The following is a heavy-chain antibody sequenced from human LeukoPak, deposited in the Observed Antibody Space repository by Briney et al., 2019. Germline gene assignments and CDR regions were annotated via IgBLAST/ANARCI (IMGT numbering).Heavy chain of an antibody. CDR3: AREGDFLEWLLTPYFDY. D-gene: IGHD3-3*01. V-gene: IGHV4-61*02. J-gene: IGHJ4*02. CDR1: GGSISSGSYY. Sequence: SETLSLTCTVSGGSISSGSYYWSWIRQPAGKGLEWIGRIYTSGSTNYNPSLKSRVTISVDTSKNQFSLKLSSVTAADTAVYYCAREGDFLEWLLTPYFDYWGQGTLVTVSS. CDR2: IYTSGST.